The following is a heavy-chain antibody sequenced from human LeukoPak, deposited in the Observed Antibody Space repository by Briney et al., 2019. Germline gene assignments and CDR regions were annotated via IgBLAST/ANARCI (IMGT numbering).Heavy chain of an antibody. CDR2: IYPGDSDT. Sequence: GESLKISCKGSGYSFTSYWIGWVRQRPGKGLEWMGIIYPGDSDTRYSPSFQGQVTIPADKSISTAYLQWSSLKASDTAMYYCARNIVVVPAAMVPYAFDIWGQGTMVTVSS. V-gene: IGHV5-51*01. D-gene: IGHD2-2*01. J-gene: IGHJ3*02. CDR1: GYSFTSYW. CDR3: ARNIVVVPAAMVPYAFDI.